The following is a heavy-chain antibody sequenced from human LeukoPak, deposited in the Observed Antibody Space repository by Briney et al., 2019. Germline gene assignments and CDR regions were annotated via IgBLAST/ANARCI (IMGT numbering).Heavy chain of an antibody. CDR3: ARAEEQRWGYVDY. Sequence: GGFLRLSCAASGFTFSSSCMTWVRQAPGKGLEWVANIKQDGSDKYYVDSVKGRFTISRDNAKNSLYLQMNSLRDEDTAVYYCARAEEQRWGYVDYWGQGTLVTVSS. J-gene: IGHJ4*02. CDR1: GFTFSSSC. V-gene: IGHV3-7*04. D-gene: IGHD5-24*01. CDR2: IKQDGSDK.